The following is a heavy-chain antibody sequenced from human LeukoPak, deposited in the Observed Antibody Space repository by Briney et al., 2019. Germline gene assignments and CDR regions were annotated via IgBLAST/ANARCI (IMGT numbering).Heavy chain of an antibody. J-gene: IGHJ4*02. D-gene: IGHD2/OR15-2a*01. CDR3: ARVEYSRQVDY. CDR2: IYYSGRT. Sequence: PSETLSLTCTVSGGSISSTNYYWGWIRQPPGKGLEWIGSIYYSGRTYYNPSLKSRLTISEDTSKNQYSLNLSSVTAADTAMYYCARVEYSRQVDYWGQGTLVTVSS. CDR1: GGSISSTNYY. V-gene: IGHV4-39*07.